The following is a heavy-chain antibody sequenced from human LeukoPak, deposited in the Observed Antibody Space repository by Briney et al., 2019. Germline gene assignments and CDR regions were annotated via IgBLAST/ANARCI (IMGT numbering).Heavy chain of an antibody. Sequence: GGSLRLSCAASGFTFSSYGMHWVRQAPGKGLEWVAVIWYDGSNKYYADSVKGRFTISRDNSKNTLYLQMNSLRAEDTAVYYCARDMGSGYQPLIIFDYWGQGTLVTVSS. CDR3: ARDMGSGYQPLIIFDY. J-gene: IGHJ4*02. D-gene: IGHD3-22*01. V-gene: IGHV3-33*08. CDR2: IWYDGSNK. CDR1: GFTFSSYG.